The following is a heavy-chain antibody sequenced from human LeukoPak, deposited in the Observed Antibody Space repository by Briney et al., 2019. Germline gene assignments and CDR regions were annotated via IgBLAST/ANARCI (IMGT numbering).Heavy chain of an antibody. V-gene: IGHV4-59*01. D-gene: IGHD6-13*01. J-gene: IGHJ4*02. Sequence: SETLSLTCIVPRGSISSYYWSWIRQPPGKGLEWIGYIYHSGSTNYNPSLKSRVTISADTSKNQFSLKVSSVTAADTAMYYCARVGSPYYFDYRGQGTLVTVSS. CDR2: IYHSGST. CDR1: RGSISSYY. CDR3: ARVGSPYYFDY.